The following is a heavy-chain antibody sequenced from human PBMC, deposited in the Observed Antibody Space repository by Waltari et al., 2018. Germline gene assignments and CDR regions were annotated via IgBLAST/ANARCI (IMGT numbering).Heavy chain of an antibody. CDR3: AKEPLDRAVAGPFDY. J-gene: IGHJ4*02. Sequence: EVQLLESGGGLVQPGGSLRLSCAASGFTFSSSAMRWVRQASGKGLEWVSAISGSGGSTYYADSVKGRFTISRDNSKNTLYLQMNSLRAEDTAVYYCAKEPLDRAVAGPFDYWGQGTLVTVSS. D-gene: IGHD6-19*01. V-gene: IGHV3-23*01. CDR1: GFTFSSSA. CDR2: ISGSGGST.